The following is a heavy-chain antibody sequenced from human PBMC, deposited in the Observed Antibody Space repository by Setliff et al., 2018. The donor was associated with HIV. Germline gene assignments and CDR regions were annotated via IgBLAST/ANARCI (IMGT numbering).Heavy chain of an antibody. D-gene: IGHD3-16*01. Sequence: ASVKVSCKASGYNFTSYAMHWVRQAPGQRLEWMGWINTGNGNTKYSQRFQGRVTFTRDISANTAYLDLNSLKSEDSALYYCARDLSYTANWEFDFWGQGTLVTVSS. CDR3: ARDLSYTANWEFDF. V-gene: IGHV1-3*04. CDR2: INTGNGNT. J-gene: IGHJ4*02. CDR1: GYNFTSYA.